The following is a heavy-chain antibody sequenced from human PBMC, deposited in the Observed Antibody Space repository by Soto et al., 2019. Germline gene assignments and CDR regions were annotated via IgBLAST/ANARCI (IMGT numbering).Heavy chain of an antibody. CDR3: ARGDVCDL. CDR2: IYSSGNA. V-gene: IGHV4-4*07. Sequence: QVQLPESGPGLVKPSETVSLICTVSGDAISGYYWSWIRQPAGKGLEWIGRIYSSGNANYNPSLMCRVSMSVDMSKNQFSLKVTSVTAADTAMYYCARGDVCDLLGQGTKVTVSS. J-gene: IGHJ3*01. CDR1: GDAISGYY.